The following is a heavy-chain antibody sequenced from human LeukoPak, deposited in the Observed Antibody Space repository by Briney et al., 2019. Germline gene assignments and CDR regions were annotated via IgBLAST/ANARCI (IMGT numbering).Heavy chain of an antibody. D-gene: IGHD6-13*01. CDR3: ARVRSSWYNYYYGMDV. V-gene: IGHV3-7*01. CDR2: IKQDGSEK. J-gene: IGHJ6*02. Sequence: GGSLRLSCAASGFTLSSYWMSWVRQAPGKGLEWVANIKQDGSEKYYVDSVKGRFTISRDNAKNSLYLQMNSLRAEDTAVYYCARVRSSWYNYYYGMDVWGQGTTVTVSS. CDR1: GFTLSSYW.